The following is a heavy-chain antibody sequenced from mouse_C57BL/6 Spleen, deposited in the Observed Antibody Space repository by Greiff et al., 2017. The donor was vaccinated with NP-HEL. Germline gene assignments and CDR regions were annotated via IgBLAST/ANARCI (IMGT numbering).Heavy chain of an antibody. J-gene: IGHJ4*01. Sequence: EVMLVESGGGLVQPGGSLSLSCAASGFTFTDYYMSWVRQPPGKALEWLGFIRNKANGYTTEYSASVKGRFTISRDNSQSILYLQMNALRAEDSATYYCARYIGYGSFYAMDYWGQGTSVTVSS. D-gene: IGHD1-1*01. CDR2: IRNKANGYTT. CDR1: GFTFTDYY. V-gene: IGHV7-3*01. CDR3: ARYIGYGSFYAMDY.